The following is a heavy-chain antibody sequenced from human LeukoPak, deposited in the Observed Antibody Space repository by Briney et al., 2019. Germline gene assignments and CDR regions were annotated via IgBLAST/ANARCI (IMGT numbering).Heavy chain of an antibody. CDR2: ISSSSSYI. D-gene: IGHD3-22*01. V-gene: IGHV3-21*01. CDR3: ARGGLYDSSGYYPYYFDY. Sequence: GGSLRLSCAASGFTFSSYSMNWVRQAPGKGLEWVSSISSSSSYIYYADSVKGRFTISRDNAKNSLYLQMNSLRAEDTAVYYRARGGLYDSSGYYPYYFDYWGQGTLVTVSS. CDR1: GFTFSSYS. J-gene: IGHJ4*02.